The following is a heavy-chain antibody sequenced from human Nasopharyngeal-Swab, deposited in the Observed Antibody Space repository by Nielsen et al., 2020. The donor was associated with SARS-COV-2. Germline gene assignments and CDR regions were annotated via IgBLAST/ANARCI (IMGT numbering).Heavy chain of an antibody. CDR1: GYTFTTYS. V-gene: IGHV1-3*04. D-gene: IGHD6-13*01. J-gene: IGHJ4*02. Sequence: ASVKVSCKASGYTFTTYSLHWVRQAPGQRLEWMGYSNTANGDTVYAQKFQGRVTFTRDTSASTGYMEVNNLRYEDTGVYYCARESSFTSNWYTDHWGRGTLVTVSS. CDR2: SNTANGDT. CDR3: ARESSFTSNWYTDH.